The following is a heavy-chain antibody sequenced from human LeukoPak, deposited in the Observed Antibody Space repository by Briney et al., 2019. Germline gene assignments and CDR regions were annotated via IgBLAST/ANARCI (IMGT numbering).Heavy chain of an antibody. Sequence: PGRSLRLSCVASGFTFDDYGMFWVRHTPGKGLEWVSAISWNSGIIAYADSVKGRFTIFRDNAKNSLYLQMNSLRVEDMAVYYCAKDRFFYDSGSKANWGQGTLVIVSS. D-gene: IGHD3-22*01. CDR3: AKDRFFYDSGSKAN. CDR2: ISWNSGII. J-gene: IGHJ4*02. CDR1: GFTFDDYG. V-gene: IGHV3-9*03.